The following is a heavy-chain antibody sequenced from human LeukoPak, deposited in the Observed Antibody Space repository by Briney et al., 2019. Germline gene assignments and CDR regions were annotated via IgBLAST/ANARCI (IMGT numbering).Heavy chain of an antibody. CDR3: GFSGYYYGEFYYYYYGMDV. J-gene: IGHJ6*02. Sequence: SVKVSCKASGGTFSSYAISWARQAPGQGLEWMGGIIPIFGTANYAQKFQGRVTITADESTSTANMVLSSLRSEDTAVYYCGFSGYYYGEFYYYYYGMDVWGQGTTVTVSS. V-gene: IGHV1-69*13. D-gene: IGHD3-22*01. CDR2: IIPIFGTA. CDR1: GGTFSSYA.